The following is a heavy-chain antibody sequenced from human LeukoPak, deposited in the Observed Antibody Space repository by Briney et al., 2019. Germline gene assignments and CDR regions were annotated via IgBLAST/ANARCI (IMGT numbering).Heavy chain of an antibody. CDR1: GFTFSDYY. D-gene: IGHD4-11*01. V-gene: IGHV3-30-3*01. J-gene: IGHJ4*02. CDR3: ARVNSNNFDF. CDR2: ISYDGSNK. Sequence: GGSLRLSCAASGFTFSDYYMYWVRQAPGKGLEWVAVISYDGSNKYYADSVKGRFTISRDNSKNTLYLQMNSLRAEDAAVYHCARVNSNNFDFWGQGTLVTVSS.